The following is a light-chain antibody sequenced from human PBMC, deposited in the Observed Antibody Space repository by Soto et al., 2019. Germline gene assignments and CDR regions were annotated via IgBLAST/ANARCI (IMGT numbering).Light chain of an antibody. J-gene: IGLJ3*02. V-gene: IGLV1-40*01. CDR2: GNN. CDR1: SSNIGAGYD. CDR3: QSYDSSLSGSRV. Sequence: QSVLTQPPSVSGAPGQRVTISCTGSSSNIGAGYDVHWYQQLPGTAPKLLIYGNNNRPSGVPDRFSGSKSGTSASLAITGLQAEDEAEYYCQSYDSSLSGSRVFGGGTKVTVL.